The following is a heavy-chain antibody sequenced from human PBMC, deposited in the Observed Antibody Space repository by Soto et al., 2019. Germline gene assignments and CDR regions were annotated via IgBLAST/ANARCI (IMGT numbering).Heavy chain of an antibody. CDR1: GYPFRSYD. Sequence: ASVKVSCKASGYPFRSYDMHWVRQAPGQRLEWMGWINGGDGNTKYSQKFQGRVTITRDTSANTAYMELSSLRSEDTAVYYCARRFMAVARGHYFDYWGQGTLVTVSS. J-gene: IGHJ4*02. CDR3: ARRFMAVARGHYFDY. D-gene: IGHD6-19*01. V-gene: IGHV1-3*01. CDR2: INGGDGNT.